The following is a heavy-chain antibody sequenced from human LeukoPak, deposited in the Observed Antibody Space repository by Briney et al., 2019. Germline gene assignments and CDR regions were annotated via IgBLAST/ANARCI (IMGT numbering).Heavy chain of an antibody. Sequence: GGSLRLSCAASGFTFSSYWMNWARQAPGKGLECVASTNEAGGDKLYVDSVKGRFTISRDNSKNSLSLQMNSLTAEDTAIYYCAIATTGRGAFGSWGQGTLVSVSS. D-gene: IGHD1-1*01. CDR1: GFTFSSYW. CDR2: TNEAGGDK. J-gene: IGHJ4*02. V-gene: IGHV3-7*01. CDR3: AIATTGRGAFGS.